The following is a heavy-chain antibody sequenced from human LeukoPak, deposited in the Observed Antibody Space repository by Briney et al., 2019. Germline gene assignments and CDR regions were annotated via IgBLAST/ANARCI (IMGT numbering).Heavy chain of an antibody. CDR3: ARVARYGDYLDY. D-gene: IGHD4-17*01. Sequence: PGGSLRLSCAASAFTFSRYWTTWVRQAPGKGLEWVANINEDGSEKYYLDSVRGRFTISRDNAKNSLYLRVNSLRAEDTAVYYCARVARYGDYLDYWGQGTLVTVSS. CDR2: INEDGSEK. V-gene: IGHV3-7*01. CDR1: AFTFSRYW. J-gene: IGHJ4*02.